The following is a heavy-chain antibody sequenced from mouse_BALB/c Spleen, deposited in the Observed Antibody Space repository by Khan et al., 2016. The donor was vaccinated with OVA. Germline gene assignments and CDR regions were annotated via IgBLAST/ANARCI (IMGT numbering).Heavy chain of an antibody. J-gene: IGHJ3*01. V-gene: IGHV1S135*01. CDR2: IDPFNGGS. CDR1: GYSFSTYY. CDR3: ARHGSTSWFAY. D-gene: IGHD1-1*01. Sequence: EVQLQESGPELMKPGASVKISCKASGYSFSTYYIHWVTRSHGKTLEWIGYIDPFNGGSTYNQKFQGKATLTVDKSSSTAYMHLTSLTSEDSAVYCCARHGSTSWFAYWGQGTLVTVSA.